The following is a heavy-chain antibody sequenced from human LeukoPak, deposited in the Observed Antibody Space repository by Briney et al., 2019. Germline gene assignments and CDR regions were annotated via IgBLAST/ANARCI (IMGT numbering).Heavy chain of an antibody. CDR3: ARVKKGLAPFYDY. J-gene: IGHJ4*02. Sequence: GGTLRLSCAASGFTVSSNYMSWVRQAPGKGLEWVSVIYSGGSTYYADSVKGRFTISRDNSKNTLYLQMNSLRAEDTAVYYCARVKKGLAPFYDYWGQGTLVTVSS. D-gene: IGHD2/OR15-2a*01. V-gene: IGHV3-53*01. CDR1: GFTVSSNY. CDR2: IYSGGST.